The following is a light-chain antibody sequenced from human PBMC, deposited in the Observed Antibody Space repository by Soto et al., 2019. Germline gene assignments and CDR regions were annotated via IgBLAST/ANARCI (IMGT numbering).Light chain of an antibody. Sequence: DIQMTQSPSTLSASVGDRVTITCRASQSISSWLAWYQQKPGKAPKLLIYKASSLESGVPSRFSGSGSGTEFTLTISSLQPDDFATYYCQQYKSYPTFGQGNKVEI. CDR2: KAS. CDR1: QSISSW. J-gene: IGKJ1*01. CDR3: QQYKSYPT. V-gene: IGKV1-5*03.